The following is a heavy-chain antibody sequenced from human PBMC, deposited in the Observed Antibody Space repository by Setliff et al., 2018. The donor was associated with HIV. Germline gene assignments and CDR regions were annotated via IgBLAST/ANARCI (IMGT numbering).Heavy chain of an antibody. CDR3: VTGSAARPFDY. CDR2: FDPKDSKT. Sequence: ASVKVSCKVSGYTLTELSRHWVRQAPGRGLEWMGSFDPKDSKTCYAQKFQGRVTMTEDTSTDTAYMELSSLRSEDTAVYYYVTGSAARPFDYWGQGTLVTAPQ. J-gene: IGHJ4*02. CDR1: GYTLTELS. V-gene: IGHV1-24*01. D-gene: IGHD6-6*01.